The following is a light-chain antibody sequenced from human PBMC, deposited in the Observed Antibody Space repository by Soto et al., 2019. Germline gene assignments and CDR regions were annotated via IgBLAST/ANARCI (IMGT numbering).Light chain of an antibody. CDR3: QQYHSYPCT. V-gene: IGKV1-5*03. CDR1: QSITNW. Sequence: DIQMTQSPSTLSASVGDRLSITCRASQSITNWLAWYQQKPGKAPKLLIYKASSLQSEVPSRFSGSASGPEFTLTFSSLQPDDFATYYCQQYHSYPCTVGPGTKVDSK. CDR2: KAS. J-gene: IGKJ3*01.